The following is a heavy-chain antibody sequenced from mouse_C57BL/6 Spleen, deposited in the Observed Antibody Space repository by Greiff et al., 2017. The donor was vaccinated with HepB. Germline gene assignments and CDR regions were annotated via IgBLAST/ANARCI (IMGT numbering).Heavy chain of an antibody. Sequence: EVQLQQSGPELVKPGASVKISCKASGYTFTDYYMNWVKQSHGKSLEWIGDINPNNGGTSYNQKFKGKATLTVDKSSSTAYMELRSLTSEYSAVYYCARRLPLDYWGQGTTLTVSS. CDR3: ARRLPLDY. CDR1: GYTFTDYY. V-gene: IGHV1-26*01. D-gene: IGHD2-4*01. J-gene: IGHJ2*01. CDR2: INPNNGGT.